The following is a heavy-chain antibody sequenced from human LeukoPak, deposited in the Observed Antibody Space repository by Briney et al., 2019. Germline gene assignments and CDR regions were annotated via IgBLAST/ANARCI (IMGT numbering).Heavy chain of an antibody. CDR1: GFTISSYW. D-gene: IGHD3-22*01. Sequence: SGGSLRLSCAASGFTISSYWMAWVRQTPGKGLEWVGNINQDGGAKFSVDSVKGRFTISRDNARNSLYLQMNNLRVEDTGIYYCATSHDSSGNNWGQGTLVTVSS. CDR3: ATSHDSSGNN. J-gene: IGHJ4*02. V-gene: IGHV3-7*01. CDR2: INQDGGAK.